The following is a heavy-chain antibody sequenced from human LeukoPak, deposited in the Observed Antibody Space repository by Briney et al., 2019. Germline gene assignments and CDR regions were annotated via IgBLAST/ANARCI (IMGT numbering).Heavy chain of an antibody. CDR1: GFTFSSYA. V-gene: IGHV3-23*01. CDR3: AKDEEWELLNYFDY. CDR2: ISGSGGST. J-gene: IGHJ4*02. Sequence: GGSLRLSCAASGFTFSSYAMSWVRQAPGKGLEWVSAISGSGGSTYYADSVKGRFTISRDNSKNTLYLQMNSLRAEDTAVYYCAKDEEWELLNYFDYWGQGTLVTVSP. D-gene: IGHD1-26*01.